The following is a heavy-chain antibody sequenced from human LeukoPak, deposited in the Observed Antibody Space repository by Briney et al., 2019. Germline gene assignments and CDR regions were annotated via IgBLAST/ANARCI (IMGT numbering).Heavy chain of an antibody. J-gene: IGHJ1*01. V-gene: IGHV3-33*01. D-gene: IGHD6-19*01. CDR3: ARGPIAVAGTPSIYQH. CDR1: GFIFSNYG. Sequence: GRSLRLSCAASGFIFSNYGMHWVRQTPGKGLEWVAVIWSDGSIKYYADSVKGRFTISRDNSRNTLYLQMNSLRAEDTAVYYCARGPIAVAGTPSIYQHWGQGTLITVSS. CDR2: IWSDGSIK.